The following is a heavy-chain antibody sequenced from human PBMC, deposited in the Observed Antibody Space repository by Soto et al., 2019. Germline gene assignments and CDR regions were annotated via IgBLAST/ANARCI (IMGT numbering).Heavy chain of an antibody. J-gene: IGHJ4*02. CDR1: GGSISSSNW. V-gene: IGHV4-4*02. CDR3: ARYRVDIVVVPAAKYFDY. Sequence: SETLSLTCAVSGGSISSSNWWSWVRQPPGEGLEWIGEIYHSGSTNYNPSLKSRVTISVDKSKNQFSLKLSSVTAADTAVYYCARYRVDIVVVPAAKYFDYWGQGTLVTVSS. CDR2: IYHSGST. D-gene: IGHD2-2*03.